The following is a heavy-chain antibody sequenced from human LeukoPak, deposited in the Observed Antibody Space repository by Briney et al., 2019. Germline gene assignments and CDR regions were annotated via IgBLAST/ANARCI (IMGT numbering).Heavy chain of an antibody. CDR1: GFTFSSYW. D-gene: IGHD3-16*01. J-gene: IGHJ4*02. V-gene: IGHV4-59*08. CDR2: IYSSGST. CDR3: ARHYVFVSGGSSFDY. Sequence: GSLRLSCAASGFTFSSYWMSWVRQPPGKGLEWLGYIYSSGSTNYNPSLKSRITISLDTSKNQFSLNLNSVTAADTAVYYCARHYVFVSGGSSFDYWGQGTLVTVSS.